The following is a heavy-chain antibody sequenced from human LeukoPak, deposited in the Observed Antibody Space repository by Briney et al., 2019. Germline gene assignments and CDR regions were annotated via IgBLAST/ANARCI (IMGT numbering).Heavy chain of an antibody. CDR3: ARRPGN. CDR1: GFTFSTYW. J-gene: IGHJ4*02. Sequence: GGSLRLSCSASGFTFSTYWMSWVRQAPGKGLEWVSLIYSGGAIRYADSVKGRFTISRDSSKNTLFLQMNDLTVEDTARYYCARRPGNWGQGILVTVSS. D-gene: IGHD1-14*01. CDR2: IYSGGAI. V-gene: IGHV3-53*01.